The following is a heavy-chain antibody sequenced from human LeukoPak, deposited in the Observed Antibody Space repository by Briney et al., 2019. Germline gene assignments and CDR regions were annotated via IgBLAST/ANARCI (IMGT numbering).Heavy chain of an antibody. J-gene: IGHJ6*02. CDR1: GGTFSSYA. CDR3: ARGSATVTTWGYYYGMDV. CDR2: IIPILGIA. Sequence: SVKVSCKASGGTFSSYAISWVRQAPGQGLEWMGRIIPILGIANYAQKFQGRVTITADNSTSTAYMELSSLRSEDTAVYYCARGSATVTTWGYYYGMDVWGQGTTVTVSS. D-gene: IGHD4-17*01. V-gene: IGHV1-69*04.